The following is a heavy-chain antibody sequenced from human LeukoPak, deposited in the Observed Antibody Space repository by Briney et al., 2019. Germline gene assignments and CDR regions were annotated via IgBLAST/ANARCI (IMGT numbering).Heavy chain of an antibody. V-gene: IGHV4-59*01. CDR1: GGSISSYY. Sequence: PSETLSLTCTVSGGSISSYYWSWIRQPPGKGLEWVGYIYYSGSTNYNPSLKSRVTISVDTSKNQFSLKLSSVTAADTAVYYCAAGGYSYGDPSFDYWGQGTLVTVSS. CDR3: AAGGYSYGDPSFDY. CDR2: IYYSGST. D-gene: IGHD5-18*01. J-gene: IGHJ4*02.